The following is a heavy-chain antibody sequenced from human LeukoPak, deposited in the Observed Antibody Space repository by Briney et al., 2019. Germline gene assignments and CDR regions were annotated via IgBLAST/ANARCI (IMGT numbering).Heavy chain of an antibody. CDR3: ASLFGRKNQYYFDY. CDR1: GYTSTGYY. D-gene: IGHD3-16*01. Sequence: ASVKVSCKASGYTSTGYYMHWVRQAPGQGLEWMGWINPNSGGTNYAQKFQGRVTMTRDTSISTAYMELSRLRSDDTAVYYCASLFGRKNQYYFDYWGQGTLVTVSS. CDR2: INPNSGGT. J-gene: IGHJ4*02. V-gene: IGHV1-2*02.